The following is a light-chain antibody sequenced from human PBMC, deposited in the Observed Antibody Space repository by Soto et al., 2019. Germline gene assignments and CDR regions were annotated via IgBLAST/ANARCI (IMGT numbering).Light chain of an antibody. CDR3: QSYDSRPI. CDR1: SSDVGGYSY. J-gene: IGLJ2*01. V-gene: IGLV2-8*01. CDR2: EVS. Sequence: QSALTQPPSASGSPGQSVAISCTGTSSDVGGYSYVSWYQQHPGKAPKLMIYEVSKRPSGVPERFSGSKSGTSASLAITGLQAEDEAEYFCQSYDSRPIFGGGTKLTVL.